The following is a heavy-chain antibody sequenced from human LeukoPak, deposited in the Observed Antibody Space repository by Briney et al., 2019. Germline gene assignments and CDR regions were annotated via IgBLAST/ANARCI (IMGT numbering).Heavy chain of an antibody. V-gene: IGHV3-43*01. J-gene: IGHJ6*03. CDR1: GFTFDDYT. D-gene: IGHD3-10*01. Sequence: GGSLSLSCAASGFTFDDYTMHWVRQPPGKGLGWVSLSSWDGSSTYYSDSVKGRFTISRDNSKNSLYLQMNSLRTEDTALYYCAKDIGSGDDYMDVWGKGSTVTVSS. CDR2: SSWDGSST. CDR3: AKDIGSGDDYMDV.